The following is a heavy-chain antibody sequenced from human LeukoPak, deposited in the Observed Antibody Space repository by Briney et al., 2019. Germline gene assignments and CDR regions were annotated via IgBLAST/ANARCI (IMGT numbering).Heavy chain of an antibody. V-gene: IGHV1-8*01. Sequence: ASVKVSCKASGYTFTNYDINWVRQATGQGLEWMGWMNPNSGNTGYAQKFQGRVTMTRDTSISTAYMELSRLRSDDTAVYYCARAEGYYGSGSNFDYWGQGTLVTVSS. J-gene: IGHJ4*02. CDR1: GYTFTNYD. CDR3: ARAEGYYGSGSNFDY. D-gene: IGHD3-10*01. CDR2: MNPNSGNT.